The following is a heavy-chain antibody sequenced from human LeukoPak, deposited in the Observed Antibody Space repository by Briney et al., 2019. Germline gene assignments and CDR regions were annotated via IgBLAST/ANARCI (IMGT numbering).Heavy chain of an antibody. CDR2: ISWNSGSI. Sequence: PGGSLRLSCAASGFTFDDYAMHWVRQAPGKGLEWVSGISWNSGSISYADSVKGRFTISRDNAKNSLYLQMNSLRAEDTALYYCAKDILRGGYDLYYFDYWGQGTPVTVSS. J-gene: IGHJ4*02. D-gene: IGHD5-12*01. CDR3: AKDILRGGYDLYYFDY. CDR1: GFTFDDYA. V-gene: IGHV3-9*01.